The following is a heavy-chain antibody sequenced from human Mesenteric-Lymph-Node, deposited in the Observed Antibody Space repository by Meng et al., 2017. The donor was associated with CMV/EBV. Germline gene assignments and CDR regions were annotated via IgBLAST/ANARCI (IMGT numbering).Heavy chain of an antibody. Sequence: GGSLRLSCAASGFTVSSNYMSWVRQAPGKGLEWVSTISGSGGSRWYADSVKGRFTISRDNSKNTLYLQMNSLRAEDTAVYYCAKDQNRYSYGWFDHGLDVWGQGTTVTVSS. CDR2: ISGSGGSR. D-gene: IGHD5-18*01. J-gene: IGHJ6*02. CDR1: GFTVSSNY. CDR3: AKDQNRYSYGWFDHGLDV. V-gene: IGHV3-23*01.